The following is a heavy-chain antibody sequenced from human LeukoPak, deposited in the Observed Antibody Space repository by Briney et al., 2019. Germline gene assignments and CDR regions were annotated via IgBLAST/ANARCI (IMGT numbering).Heavy chain of an antibody. J-gene: IGHJ4*02. CDR3: ARDWYYAIDY. Sequence: GGSLRLSCAASGFTFSSYGMHWVRQAPGKGLVWVSRINSDGSSTRYADSVRGRFTISRDNAKNTLYLQMNSLRADDTAVYYCARDWYYAIDYWGQGTLVTVSS. D-gene: IGHD2-2*01. CDR2: INSDGSST. CDR1: GFTFSSYG. V-gene: IGHV3-74*01.